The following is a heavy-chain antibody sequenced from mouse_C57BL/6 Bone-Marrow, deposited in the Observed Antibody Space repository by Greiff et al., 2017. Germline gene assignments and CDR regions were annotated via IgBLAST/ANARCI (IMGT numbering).Heavy chain of an antibody. CDR1: EYEFPSHD. D-gene: IGHD2-5*01. V-gene: IGHV5-2*01. J-gene: IGHJ4*01. CDR2: INSDGGST. CDR3: ARHPPYSNGAMDY. Sequence: EVKLQESGGGLVQPGESLKLSCESNEYEFPSHDMSWVRKTPEKRLELVAAINSDGGSTYYPDTMERRFIISRDNTKKTLYLQMSSLRSEDTAVYYCARHPPYSNGAMDYWGQGTSVTVSS.